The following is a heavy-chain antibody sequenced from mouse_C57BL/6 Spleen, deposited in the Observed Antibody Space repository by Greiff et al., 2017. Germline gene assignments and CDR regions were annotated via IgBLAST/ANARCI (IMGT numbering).Heavy chain of an antibody. V-gene: IGHV14-1*01. CDR1: GFNIKDYY. J-gene: IGHJ3*01. CDR3: TTTGGNYSFAY. Sequence: VQLQQSGAELVRPGASVKLSCTASGFNIKDYYMHWVKQRPEQGLEWIGRIDPEDGDTEYAPKFQGKATMTADTSSNTAYLQLSSLTSEDTAVYYCTTTGGNYSFAYWGQGTLVTVSA. D-gene: IGHD2-1*01. CDR2: IDPEDGDT.